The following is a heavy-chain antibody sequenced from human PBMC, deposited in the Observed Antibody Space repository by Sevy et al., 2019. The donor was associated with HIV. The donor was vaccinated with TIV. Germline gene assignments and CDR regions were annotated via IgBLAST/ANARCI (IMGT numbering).Heavy chain of an antibody. Sequence: SETLSLTCTVSGGSISSSSYYWGWIRQPPGKGLEWIGSIYYSGSTYYNPSLKSRVTISVETSKNQFSLRMSSVTAADTAVYYCARQYYYGSGSYPEYFQHWGQGTLVTVSS. CDR1: GGSISSSSYY. J-gene: IGHJ1*01. D-gene: IGHD3-10*01. V-gene: IGHV4-39*01. CDR2: IYYSGST. CDR3: ARQYYYGSGSYPEYFQH.